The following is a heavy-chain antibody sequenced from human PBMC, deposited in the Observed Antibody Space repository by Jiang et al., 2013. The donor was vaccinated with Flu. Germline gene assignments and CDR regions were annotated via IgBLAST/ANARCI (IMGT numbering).Heavy chain of an antibody. J-gene: IGHJ6*02. CDR3: ATTHIYTAMVWGLMDV. CDR2: INTVNGNT. Sequence: GYIFTDYAVHWMRQAPGQRLEWMGWINTVNGNTKYSQNFQGRVTITRDTSASTAYMELSSLRSEDTAVYYCATTHIYTAMVWGLMDVWGQGTTVTVSS. CDR1: GYIFTDYA. V-gene: IGHV1-3*04. D-gene: IGHD5-18*01.